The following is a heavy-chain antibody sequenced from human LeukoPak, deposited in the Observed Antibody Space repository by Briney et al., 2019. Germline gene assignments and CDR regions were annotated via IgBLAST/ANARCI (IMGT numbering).Heavy chain of an antibody. Sequence: GGSLRLSCAASGFTFSSYAMSWVRQAPGKGLEWVSGISVSGCITYYADSVKGRFTISRDNSKNTLFLQMNSLRAEDTAVYYCAKDVLSGSYYAIAYWGRGTLVTVSS. CDR1: GFTFSSYA. J-gene: IGHJ4*02. CDR3: AKDVLSGSYYAIAY. D-gene: IGHD1-26*01. V-gene: IGHV3-23*01. CDR2: ISVSGCIT.